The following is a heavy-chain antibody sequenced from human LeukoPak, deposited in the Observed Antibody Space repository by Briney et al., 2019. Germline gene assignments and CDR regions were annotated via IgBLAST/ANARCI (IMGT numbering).Heavy chain of an antibody. Sequence: ASVKVSCKASGGTFSSYAISWVRQAPGQGLEWMGWMNPNSGNTGYAQKFQGRVTMTRNTSISTAYMELSSLRSEDTAVYYCARSRRGSGSRDYYYYYMDVWGKGTTVTVSS. CDR1: GGTFSSYA. J-gene: IGHJ6*03. CDR3: ARSRRGSGSRDYYYYYMDV. CDR2: MNPNSGNT. V-gene: IGHV1-8*02. D-gene: IGHD3-10*01.